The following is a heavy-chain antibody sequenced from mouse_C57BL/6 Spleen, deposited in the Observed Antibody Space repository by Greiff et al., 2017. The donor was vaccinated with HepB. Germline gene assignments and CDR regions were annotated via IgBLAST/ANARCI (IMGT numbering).Heavy chain of an antibody. D-gene: IGHD6-1*01. V-gene: IGHV5-6*02. CDR3: ARHGDATAMDY. CDR2: ISSGGSYT. J-gene: IGHJ4*01. CDR1: GFTFSSYG. Sequence: EVMLVESGGDLVKPGGSLKLSCAASGFTFSSYGMSWVRQTPDKRLEWVAIISSGGSYTYYSDSVKWRITISRDNAKKTLYLQMSSLKSEDTAMYYCARHGDATAMDYWGQGTSVTVSS.